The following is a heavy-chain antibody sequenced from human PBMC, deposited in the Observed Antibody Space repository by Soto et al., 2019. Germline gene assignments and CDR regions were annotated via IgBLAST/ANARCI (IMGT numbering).Heavy chain of an antibody. D-gene: IGHD3-9*01. CDR3: AKEKDILDYDILTGLGY. Sequence: GGSLRLSCAASGFTFSSYGMHWVRQAPGKGLEWVAVISYDGSNKYYADSVKGRFTISRDNSKNTLYLQMNSLRAEDTAVYYCAKEKDILDYDILTGLGYWGQGTLVTVSS. CDR1: GFTFSSYG. V-gene: IGHV3-30*18. CDR2: ISYDGSNK. J-gene: IGHJ4*02.